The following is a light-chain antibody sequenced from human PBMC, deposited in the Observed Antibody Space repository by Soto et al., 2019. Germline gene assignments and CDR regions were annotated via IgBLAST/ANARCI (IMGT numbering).Light chain of an antibody. Sequence: EIVLTQSPGTLSLSPGDRATLSCRASQSINGNYLHWYQQKPGQAPRLLIFGTSSRATGIPDRFNGGGSGTDFTLTISRLEPEDFAVYYCQQCGSLPGTFGQGTKVDIK. CDR1: QSINGNY. CDR3: QQCGSLPGT. V-gene: IGKV3-20*01. J-gene: IGKJ1*01. CDR2: GTS.